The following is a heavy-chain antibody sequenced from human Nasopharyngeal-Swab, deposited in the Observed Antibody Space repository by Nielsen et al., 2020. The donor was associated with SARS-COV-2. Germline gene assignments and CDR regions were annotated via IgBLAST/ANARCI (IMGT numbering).Heavy chain of an antibody. J-gene: IGHJ4*02. Sequence: GESLKISCAASGFTLSSYWMHWVRQAPGKGLVWVSRINSDGSSTSYADSVKGRFTISRDNAKNTLYLQMNSLRAEDTAVYYCARSPTDYSNYAFDYWGQGTLVTVSS. CDR3: ARSPTDYSNYAFDY. CDR2: INSDGSST. CDR1: GFTLSSYW. D-gene: IGHD4-11*01. V-gene: IGHV3-74*01.